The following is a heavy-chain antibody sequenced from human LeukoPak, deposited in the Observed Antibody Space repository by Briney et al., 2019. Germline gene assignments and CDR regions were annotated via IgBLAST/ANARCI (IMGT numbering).Heavy chain of an antibody. J-gene: IGHJ4*02. V-gene: IGHV3-9*01. Sequence: PGGSLRLSCAASGFTFDDYAMHWVRQAPGKGLEWVSGISWNSGSIGYADFVKGRFTISRDNAKNSLYLQMNSLRAEDTALYYCAKGASPMVRGVIDYWGQGTLVTVSS. CDR3: AKGASPMVRGVIDY. D-gene: IGHD3-10*01. CDR1: GFTFDDYA. CDR2: ISWNSGSI.